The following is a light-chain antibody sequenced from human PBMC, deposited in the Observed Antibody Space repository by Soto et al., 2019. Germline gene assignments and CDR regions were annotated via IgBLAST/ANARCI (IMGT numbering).Light chain of an antibody. CDR1: SSDVGGYNY. Sequence: QSALTQPASVSGSPGQSITISCTGTSSDVGGYNYVSWYQQHPGKAPKLMIYEVSNWPSGVSNRFSGSKSGNTASLTISGLQAEDEADYYCSSYTSSSDVVFGGGTKLTVL. V-gene: IGLV2-14*01. CDR3: SSYTSSSDVV. CDR2: EVS. J-gene: IGLJ2*01.